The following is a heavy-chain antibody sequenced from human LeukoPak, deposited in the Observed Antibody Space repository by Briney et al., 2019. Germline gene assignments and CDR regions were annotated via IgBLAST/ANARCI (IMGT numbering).Heavy chain of an antibody. CDR3: AKAYCSSTSCSCFDY. J-gene: IGHJ4*02. D-gene: IGHD2-2*01. V-gene: IGHV3-9*01. Sequence: GGSLRLSCAASGFTFDDYAMHWVRQAPGKGLEWVSGISWNSGSIDYADSVKGRFTISRGNAKNSLYLQMNSLRAEDTALYYCAKAYCSSTSCSCFDYWGQGTLVTVSS. CDR1: GFTFDDYA. CDR2: ISWNSGSI.